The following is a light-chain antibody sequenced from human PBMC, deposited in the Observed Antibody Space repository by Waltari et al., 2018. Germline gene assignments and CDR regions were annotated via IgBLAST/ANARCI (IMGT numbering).Light chain of an antibody. CDR2: NNA. J-gene: IGLJ2*01. CDR3: ATWDDSLNVV. V-gene: IGLV1-44*01. CDR1: RSDIGSNT. Sequence: QSVLTQPPSVSGTPGQRVTISCFGSRSDIGSNTVNWYQHLPGTAPTLLIYNNAHRPSGGPDRFSGSKSGTSASLDITGLQSEDEADYYCATWDDSLNVVFGGGTKVTVL.